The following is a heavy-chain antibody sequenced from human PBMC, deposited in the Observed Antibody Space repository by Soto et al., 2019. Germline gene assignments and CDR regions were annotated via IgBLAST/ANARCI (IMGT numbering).Heavy chain of an antibody. CDR3: EGGDIVVVPAAIIYYYYGMDV. CDR2: IIPIFGTA. J-gene: IGHJ6*02. D-gene: IGHD2-2*02. CDR1: GCTFSSYA. V-gene: IGHV1-69*06. Sequence: GASVKVSCTASGCTFSSYAISWVRQSPGQGLEWMGGIIPIFGTANYAQKFQGRVTSTADKSTSTAYMELSSLRSEDTAVYYCEGGDIVVVPAAIIYYYYGMDVWGQGTTVPVYS.